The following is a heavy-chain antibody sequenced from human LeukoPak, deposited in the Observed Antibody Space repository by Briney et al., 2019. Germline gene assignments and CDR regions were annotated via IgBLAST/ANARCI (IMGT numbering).Heavy chain of an antibody. D-gene: IGHD5-24*01. J-gene: IGHJ4*02. Sequence: GGSLRLSCAASGFTVNTNHMHWVRQAPGKGLEWVSTIYNGGSTYYVDSVKGRFTISRDNSKNTLYLQMNSLRAEDTAVYYCASIEMATGDYFDYWGQGTLVTVSS. CDR1: GFTVNTNH. CDR2: IYNGGST. CDR3: ASIEMATGDYFDY. V-gene: IGHV3-53*01.